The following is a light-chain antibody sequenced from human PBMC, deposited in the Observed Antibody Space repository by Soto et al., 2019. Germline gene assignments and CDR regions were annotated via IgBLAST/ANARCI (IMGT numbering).Light chain of an antibody. CDR2: AAS. J-gene: IGKJ2*01. CDR3: QQSYSTPYT. CDR1: QSISSY. V-gene: IGKV1-39*01. Sequence: DIQMTQSPSSLSASVGDRVTITCRASQSISSYLNWYQQKPGKAPKLLIYAASSLQSGVPSRFSGSGSGTDFTLTISSLQPQDFATYYCQQSYSTPYTFDQATKLEIK.